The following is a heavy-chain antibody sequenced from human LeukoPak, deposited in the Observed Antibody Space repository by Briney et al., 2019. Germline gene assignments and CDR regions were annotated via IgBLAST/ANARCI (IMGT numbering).Heavy chain of an antibody. CDR3: ANLLRWEPY. J-gene: IGHJ4*02. CDR1: GFTVSSNY. V-gene: IGHV3-21*01. CDR2: ISSSSSYI. D-gene: IGHD4-23*01. Sequence: GGSLRLSCAASGFTVSSNYMSWVRQAPGKGLEWVSSISSSSSYIYYADSVKGRFTISRDNAKNSLYLQMNSLRAEDTAVYYCANLLRWEPYWGQGTLVTVSS.